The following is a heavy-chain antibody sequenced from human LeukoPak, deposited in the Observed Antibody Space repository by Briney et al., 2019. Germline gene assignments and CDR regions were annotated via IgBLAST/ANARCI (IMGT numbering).Heavy chain of an antibody. J-gene: IGHJ4*02. Sequence: ASVKVSCTASGYTFTGYYMHWVRQAPGRGLEWMGRINPNSGGTNYAQKFQGRVTMTRDTSISTAYMELSRLRSDDTAVYYCARKEGYCSSTSCSTYYFDYWGQGTLVTVSS. CDR2: INPNSGGT. D-gene: IGHD2-2*01. CDR1: GYTFTGYY. V-gene: IGHV1-2*06. CDR3: ARKEGYCSSTSCSTYYFDY.